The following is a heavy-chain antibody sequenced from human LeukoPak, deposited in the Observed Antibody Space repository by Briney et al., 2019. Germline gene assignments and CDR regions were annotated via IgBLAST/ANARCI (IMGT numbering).Heavy chain of an antibody. CDR3: ARDLSGTDFWSGYYTVNWFDP. V-gene: IGHV4-59*12. D-gene: IGHD3-3*01. CDR1: GGSISSYY. Sequence: SETLSLTCTVSGGSISSYYWSWIRQPPGKGLEWIGYIYYSGSTNYNPSLKSRVTISVDTSKNQFSLKLSSVTAADTAVYYCARDLSGTDFWSGYYTVNWFDPWGQGTLVTVSS. J-gene: IGHJ5*02. CDR2: IYYSGST.